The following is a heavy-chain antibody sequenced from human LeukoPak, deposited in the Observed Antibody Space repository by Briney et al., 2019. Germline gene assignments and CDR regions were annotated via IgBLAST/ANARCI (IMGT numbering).Heavy chain of an antibody. J-gene: IGHJ4*02. D-gene: IGHD6-6*01. CDR3: AKDRLIAARPIDY. V-gene: IGHV3-48*03. CDR1: GFTFSSYE. Sequence: GXXLRLSCAASGFTFSSYEMNWVRQAPGKGLEWVSYISSSGSNIYYADSVKGRFTISRDNAKNSLYLQMNSLRAEDTAVYYCAKDRLIAARPIDYWGQGTLVTVSS. CDR2: ISSSGSNI.